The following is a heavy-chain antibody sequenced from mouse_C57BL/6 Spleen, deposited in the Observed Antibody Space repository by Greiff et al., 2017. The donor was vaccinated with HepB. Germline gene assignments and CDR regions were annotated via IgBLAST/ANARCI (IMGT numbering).Heavy chain of an antibody. CDR2: INPYNGGT. CDR1: GYTFTDYY. V-gene: IGHV1-19*01. D-gene: IGHD2-1*01. J-gene: IGHJ3*01. Sequence: SGPVLVKPGASVKMSCKASGYTFTDYYMNWVKQSHGKSLEWIGVINPYNGGTSYNQKFKGKATLTVDKSSSTAYMELNSLTSEDSAVYSCARSLYGIPFAYWGQGTLVTVSA. CDR3: ARSLYGIPFAY.